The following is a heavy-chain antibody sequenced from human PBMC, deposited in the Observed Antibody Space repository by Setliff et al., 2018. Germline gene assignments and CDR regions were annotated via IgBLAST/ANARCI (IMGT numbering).Heavy chain of an antibody. Sequence: SETLSLTCAVYGGSFSTYYWSWIRQPPGKGLEWIEEINHRGSTNYSPSLRSRVTMSVDTSKKQFSLKLTSVTAADTALYYCAGTPARGTTWLSPFDYWGQGTLVTVSS. D-gene: IGHD5-12*01. V-gene: IGHV4-34*01. CDR1: GGSFSTYY. CDR2: INHRGST. J-gene: IGHJ4*02. CDR3: AGTPARGTTWLSPFDY.